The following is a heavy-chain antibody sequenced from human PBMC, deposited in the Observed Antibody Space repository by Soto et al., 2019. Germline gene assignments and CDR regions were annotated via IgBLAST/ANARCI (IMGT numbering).Heavy chain of an antibody. Sequence: PGGSLRLSCVASGFTFSNYWRHWVRQTPGEGLVWVSRLNSDGSNTDYADSVKGRFSISRDNAKNTVYLQMNSLRADDTALYYCARGAKGQWLVDFWGQGTLVTVSS. CDR1: GFTFSNYW. CDR2: LNSDGSNT. CDR3: ARGAKGQWLVDF. D-gene: IGHD6-19*01. J-gene: IGHJ4*02. V-gene: IGHV3-74*01.